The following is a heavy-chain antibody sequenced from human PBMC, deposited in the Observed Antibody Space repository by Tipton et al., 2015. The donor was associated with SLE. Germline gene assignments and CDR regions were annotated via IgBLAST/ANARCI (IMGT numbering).Heavy chain of an antibody. D-gene: IGHD3-9*01. CDR1: GFNFNMYP. V-gene: IGHV3-74*03. CDR2: IGHDGSNT. J-gene: IGHJ4*02. Sequence: GSLRLSYAASGFNFNMYPMHWVRQAPGKGLVWVSRIGHDGSNTVYADSLRGRFTISRDNAKNTLYLQMNSLRVEDTAVYYCARDDLDWGLDYWGQGTLVTVSS. CDR3: ARDDLDWGLDY.